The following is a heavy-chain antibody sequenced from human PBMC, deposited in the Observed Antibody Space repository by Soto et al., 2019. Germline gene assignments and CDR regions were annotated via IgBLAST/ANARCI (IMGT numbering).Heavy chain of an antibody. CDR2: ISWHSGSI. CDR1: GFTFDDYA. D-gene: IGHD1-20*01. V-gene: IGHV3-9*01. J-gene: IGHJ4*02. CDR3: AKDLSTGITGHAGLVY. Sequence: DVQLVESGGGLVQPGRSLRLSCAASGFTFDDYAMHWVRQAPGTGLEWVSGISWHSGSIGYADSVKGRFTISRDNAKNSMYLQMNSLRAEDTALYYCAKDLSTGITGHAGLVYWGQGTLVTVSS.